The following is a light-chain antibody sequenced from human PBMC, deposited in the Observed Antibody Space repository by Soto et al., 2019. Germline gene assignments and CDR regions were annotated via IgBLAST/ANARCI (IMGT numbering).Light chain of an antibody. Sequence: QSVLTQPPSVSGAPGQRVTISCTGSSSSIGSRYDVNWYQQLPGTAPKLLIYGNNNRPSGVPDRFSGSKSGTSASLAITGLQAEDEAEYFCFSFTTTSTHVFGTGTKLTVL. CDR1: SSSIGSRYD. CDR2: GNN. J-gene: IGLJ1*01. CDR3: FSFTTTSTHV. V-gene: IGLV1-40*01.